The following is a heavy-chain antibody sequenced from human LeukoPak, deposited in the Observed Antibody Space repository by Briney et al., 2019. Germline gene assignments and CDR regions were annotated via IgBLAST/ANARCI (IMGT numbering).Heavy chain of an antibody. D-gene: IGHD4-17*01. CDR3: VRNDGDNAFDI. V-gene: IGHV3-48*01. J-gene: IGHJ3*02. CDR1: RFTFSTYS. CDR2: ISSGSTNI. Sequence: PGGSLRLSCVASRFTFSTYSMNWVRQAPGRGLEWVSYISSGSTNIYYKDSVKGRFIVSRDNAKNSLYLHMASLRAEDTAVYYCVRNDGDNAFDIWGQGTVVIVSS.